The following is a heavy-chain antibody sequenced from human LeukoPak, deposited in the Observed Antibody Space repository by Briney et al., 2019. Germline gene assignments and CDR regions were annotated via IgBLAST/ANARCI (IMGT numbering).Heavy chain of an antibody. CDR3: ARTHSGYYPYDAFDT. CDR2: IYPGDSDT. V-gene: IGHV5-51*04. CDR1: GYSFTNYW. J-gene: IGHJ3*02. D-gene: IGHD3-22*01. Sequence: GESLKISCEGSGYSFTNYWIGWVRQMPGKGLEWMGIIYPGDSDTRYSPSFQGQITISADKPISTAYLQWSSLKASDTAIYYCARTHSGYYPYDAFDTWGQGTLVTVSS.